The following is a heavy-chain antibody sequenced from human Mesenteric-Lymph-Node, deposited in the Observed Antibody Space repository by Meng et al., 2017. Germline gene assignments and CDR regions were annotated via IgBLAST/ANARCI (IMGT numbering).Heavy chain of an antibody. Sequence: SETLSLTCAVSGGSISSSNWWSWVRQPPGKGLEWIGSIYYSGSTNYNPSLKSRVTISVDTSKNQFSLRLSSVTAADTAVYYCARAHSYGWYDLFYFDYWGQGALVT. D-gene: IGHD6-19*01. J-gene: IGHJ4*02. CDR2: IYYSGST. CDR1: GGSISSSNW. V-gene: IGHV4-4*02. CDR3: ARAHSYGWYDLFYFDY.